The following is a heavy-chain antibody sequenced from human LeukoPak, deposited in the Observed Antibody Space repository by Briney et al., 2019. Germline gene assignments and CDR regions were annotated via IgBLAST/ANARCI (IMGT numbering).Heavy chain of an antibody. V-gene: IGHV1-2*02. CDR2: INPNSGGT. Sequence: VASVKVSCKASGYTFTGYYMHWVRQAPGQGLEWMGWINPNSGGTNYAQKFQGRVTMTRDTSISTAYMELSRLRSDDTAVYYCAGTVGATSWSYNWFDPWGQGTLVTVSS. D-gene: IGHD1-26*01. J-gene: IGHJ5*02. CDR1: GYTFTGYY. CDR3: AGTVGATSWSYNWFDP.